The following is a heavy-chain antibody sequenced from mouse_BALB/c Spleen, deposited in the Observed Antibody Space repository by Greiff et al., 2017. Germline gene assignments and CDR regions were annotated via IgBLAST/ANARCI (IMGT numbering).Heavy chain of an antibody. CDR1: GFTFSSYG. Sequence: EVQVVESGGDLVKPGGSLKLSCAASGFTFSSYGMSWVRQTPDKRLEWVATISSGGSYTYYPDSVKGRFTISRDNAKNTLYLQMSSLKSEDTAMYYCARWGYLDYFDYWGQGTTLTVSS. J-gene: IGHJ2*01. CDR2: ISSGGSYT. CDR3: ARWGYLDYFDY. D-gene: IGHD3-1*01. V-gene: IGHV5-6*01.